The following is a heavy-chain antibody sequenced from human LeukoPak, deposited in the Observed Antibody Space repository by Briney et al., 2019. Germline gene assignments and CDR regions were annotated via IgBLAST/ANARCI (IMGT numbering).Heavy chain of an antibody. CDR3: ASVGSSGYLADY. D-gene: IGHD3-22*01. CDR1: GFTFSSYS. J-gene: IGHJ4*02. V-gene: IGHV3-21*01. Sequence: GGSLRLSCAASGFTFSSYSMNWVRQAPGKGLEWVSSISSSSSYIYYADSVKGRFTISRDNAKNSLYLQMNSLRAEVTAVYYCASVGSSGYLADYWGQGTLVTVSS. CDR2: ISSSSSYI.